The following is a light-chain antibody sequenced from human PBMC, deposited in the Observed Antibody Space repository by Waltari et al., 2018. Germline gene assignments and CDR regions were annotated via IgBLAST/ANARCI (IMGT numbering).Light chain of an antibody. CDR3: CSYAGTFGVI. V-gene: IGLV2-11*01. Sequence: QSALTQPRSVSRSPGQSVSVSCTGTTSDDGGYNYVSWYQQHPGKAPKLILSDVNKRPSGVPHRFSGSNAGNNASLTVSRLQADDEADYYCCSYAGTFGVIFGGGTKLTVL. J-gene: IGLJ2*01. CDR2: DVN. CDR1: TSDDGGYNY.